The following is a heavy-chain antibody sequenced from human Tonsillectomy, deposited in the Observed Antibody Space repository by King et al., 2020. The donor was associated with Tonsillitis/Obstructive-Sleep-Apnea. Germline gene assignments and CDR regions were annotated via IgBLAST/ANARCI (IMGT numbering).Heavy chain of an antibody. CDR2: ISGSGGST. V-gene: IGHV3-23*04. CDR3: APTDDFWRGYSSYYFDY. Sequence: VQLVESGGGLVQPGGSLRLSCAASGFTFSSYAMSWVRQAPGKGLEWVSAISGSGGSTYYADSVKGRFTISRDNSKNTLYLQMNSLRAEDTAVYYCAPTDDFWRGYSSYYFDYWGQGTLVTVSS. CDR1: GFTFSSYA. D-gene: IGHD3-3*01. J-gene: IGHJ4*02.